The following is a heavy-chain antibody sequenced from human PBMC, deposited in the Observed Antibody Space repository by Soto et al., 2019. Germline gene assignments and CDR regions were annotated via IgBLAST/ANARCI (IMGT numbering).Heavy chain of an antibody. V-gene: IGHV4-39*01. Sequence: TSETLSLTCTVSGGSINSNKYYWGWVRQPPGRGLEWIAGLYYTGSNFYNPSLKNRVSISVDTSKNQFSLNVYSVTAADTAVYYCARPPPGQAPLYPPRLDFWGQGVKVT. CDR1: GGSINSNKYY. J-gene: IGHJ4*02. D-gene: IGHD2-2*02. CDR3: ARPPPGQAPLYPPRLDF. CDR2: LYYTGSN.